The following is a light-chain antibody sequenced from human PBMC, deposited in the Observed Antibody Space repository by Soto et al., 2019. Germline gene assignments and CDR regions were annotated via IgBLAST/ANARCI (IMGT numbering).Light chain of an antibody. CDR3: AAWDDSLSVYV. CDR1: ISNIGSNP. CDR2: RNN. J-gene: IGLJ1*01. V-gene: IGLV1-47*01. Sequence: QSVLSLTPSASGTPGQRVTISCSASISNIGSNPVYWHQLPPGTAAKLLIFRNNQLPSGIPDRFSDSKSGTAASLAISGLRSEDEADYYCAAWDDSLSVYVFGTGTKVTVL.